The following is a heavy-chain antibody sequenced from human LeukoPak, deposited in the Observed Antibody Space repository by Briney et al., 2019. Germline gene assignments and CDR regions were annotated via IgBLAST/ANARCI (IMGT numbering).Heavy chain of an antibody. CDR1: GFNLSRYS. J-gene: IGHJ4*02. CDR2: ISSRSSPI. CDR3: ARLPITVTTQVDS. Sequence: GGSLRLSCVASGFNLSRYSLNWVRQAPGKGLECLSYISSRSSPIYYADSVKGRFTVSRDNAKNSLYLQMNSLRAEDTAVYYCARLPITVTTQVDSWGQGTLVTASS. D-gene: IGHD4-17*01. V-gene: IGHV3-48*01.